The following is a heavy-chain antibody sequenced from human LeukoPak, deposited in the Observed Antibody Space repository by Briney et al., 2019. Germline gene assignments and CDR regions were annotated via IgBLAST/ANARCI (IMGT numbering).Heavy chain of an antibody. Sequence: GGSLRLSCATSGFTFHDYTMHWVRQVPGKGLEWVSGITWNSGRIGYADSVKGRFTISRDNAKNSLYLQMYSLRAEDTALYYCAKDIEGAGTYYPRSGMDVWGQGTTVTVSS. CDR2: ITWNSGRI. J-gene: IGHJ6*02. CDR3: AKDIEGAGTYYPRSGMDV. V-gene: IGHV3-9*01. D-gene: IGHD3-10*01. CDR1: GFTFHDYT.